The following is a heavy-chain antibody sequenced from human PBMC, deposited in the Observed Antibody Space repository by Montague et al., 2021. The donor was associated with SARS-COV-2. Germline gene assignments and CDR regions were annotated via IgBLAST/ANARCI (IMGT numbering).Heavy chain of an antibody. CDR2: IFYSGST. V-gene: IGHV4-39*01. J-gene: IGHJ4*02. CDR3: ASMVRAKVYYFDY. CDR1: GGSISSSSYY. D-gene: IGHD3-10*01. Sequence: SETLSLTCTVSGGSISSSSYYWGWIRQPPGKGLEWIGSIFYSGSTDYNPSLKSRVTMSVDTSKNQFSLKLSSVTAADTSVYYCASMVRAKVYYFDYWGQGTLVTVSS.